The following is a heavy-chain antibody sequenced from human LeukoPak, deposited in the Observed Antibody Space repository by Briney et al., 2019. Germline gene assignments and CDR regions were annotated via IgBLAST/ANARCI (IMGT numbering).Heavy chain of an antibody. V-gene: IGHV4-61*01. D-gene: IGHD3-10*01. CDR2: DYCGGDT. J-gene: IGHJ4*02. Sequence: SETLSLTCTVSGFSVTTDSYCWGWIRQPPGKGLEWIGYDYCGGDTNYDPSLKGRVTISVDTSKNQFSLTLTSVTAADTAVYFCARDHFGSLDSWGQGILVTVSS. CDR3: ARDHFGSLDS. CDR1: GFSVTTDSYC.